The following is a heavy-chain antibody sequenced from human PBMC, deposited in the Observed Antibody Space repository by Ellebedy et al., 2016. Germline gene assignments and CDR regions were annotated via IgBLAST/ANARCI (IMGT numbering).Heavy chain of an antibody. J-gene: IGHJ4*02. CDR3: ARETAQSYRGVRPYYFDY. V-gene: IGHV3-74*01. Sequence: GESLKISCAASGFTFSSYWMHWVRQAPGKGLVWVSRINSDGSSTSYADSVKGRFTISRDNAKNTLYLQMNSLRAEDTAVYYCARETAQSYRGVRPYYFDYWGQGTLVTVSS. CDR1: GFTFSSYW. CDR2: INSDGSST. D-gene: IGHD3-10*01.